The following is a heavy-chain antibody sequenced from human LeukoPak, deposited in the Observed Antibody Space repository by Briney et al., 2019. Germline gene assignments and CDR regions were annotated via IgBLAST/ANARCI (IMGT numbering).Heavy chain of an antibody. CDR2: IIPILGIA. D-gene: IGHD3-22*01. V-gene: IGHV1-69*04. Sequence: SVKVSCKASGYTFTSYGISWVRQAPGQGLEWMGRIIPILGIANYAQKFQGRVTITADKSTSTAYMELSSLRSEDTAVYYCARDLRFYYDSSGHPAFDIWGQGTMVTVSS. J-gene: IGHJ3*02. CDR1: GYTFTSYG. CDR3: ARDLRFYYDSSGHPAFDI.